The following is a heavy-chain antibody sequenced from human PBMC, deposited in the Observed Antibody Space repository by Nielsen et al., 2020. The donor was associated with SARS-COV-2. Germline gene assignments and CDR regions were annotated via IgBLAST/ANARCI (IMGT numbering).Heavy chain of an antibody. CDR2: ISTHDGKT. D-gene: IGHD1-26*01. CDR1: GYTFTNYG. CDR3: ARDSQWELLDY. Sequence: ASVKVSCKASGYTFTNYGISWVRQAPGQGPEWLGWISTHDGKTKYADNLQDRITMTTDTSTSTAYMELRSLRSDDTAVYYCARDSQWELLDYWGHGTLVNVSS. J-gene: IGHJ4*01. V-gene: IGHV1-18*01.